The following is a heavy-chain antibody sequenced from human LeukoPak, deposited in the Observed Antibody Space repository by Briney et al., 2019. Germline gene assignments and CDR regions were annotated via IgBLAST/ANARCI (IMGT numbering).Heavy chain of an antibody. J-gene: IGHJ4*02. CDR2: ISDSGDNT. Sequence: PGGSLRLSCAASGFTFNTYAMSWVRQAPGKGLEWVSPISDSGDNTYYADSVKGRFSISRDNSKNTLYLQMNSLRAEDTAVYFCAKDSITFGGVILYYFDYWGRGTLVTVSS. V-gene: IGHV3-23*01. CDR3: AKDSITFGGVILYYFDY. CDR1: GFTFNTYA. D-gene: IGHD3-16*02.